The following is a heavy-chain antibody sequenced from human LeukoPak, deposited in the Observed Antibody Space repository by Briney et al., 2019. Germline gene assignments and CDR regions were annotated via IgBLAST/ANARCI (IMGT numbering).Heavy chain of an antibody. V-gene: IGHV1-46*01. CDR3: ARDNSVGDNAWWFDP. Sequence: ASVKVSCKASGYTFTSYYMHWVRQAPGQGLEWMGLINPTGGSTGDAQKFQGRVTMTRDMSTSTDYMELSSLRSEDTAIYYCARDNSVGDNAWWFDPWGQGTLVTVSS. D-gene: IGHD1-26*01. CDR1: GYTFTSYY. J-gene: IGHJ5*02. CDR2: INPTGGST.